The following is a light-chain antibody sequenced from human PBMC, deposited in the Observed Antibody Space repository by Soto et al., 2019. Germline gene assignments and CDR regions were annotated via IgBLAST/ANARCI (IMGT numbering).Light chain of an antibody. CDR2: AAS. V-gene: IGKV3-15*01. J-gene: IGKJ1*01. CDR1: QSVSSN. CDR3: QHYNNWPPWT. Sequence: EIVMTQSPATLSVSPGERATLSCRASQSVSSNLAWYQQKPGQAPRLLIYAASTRATGIPARFSGSGSGTEFTLTISSLQSEDFAVYYCQHYNNWPPWTFGQGNKVEI.